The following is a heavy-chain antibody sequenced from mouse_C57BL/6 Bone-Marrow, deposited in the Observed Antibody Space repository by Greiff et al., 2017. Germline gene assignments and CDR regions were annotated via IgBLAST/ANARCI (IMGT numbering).Heavy chain of an antibody. V-gene: IGHV1-72*01. D-gene: IGHD2-5*01. CDR2: IDPNSGGT. Sequence: QVQLQQSGAELVKPGASVKLSCKASGYTFTSYWMHWVKQRPGRGLEWIGRIDPNSGGTKYNEKFKSKATLTVDKPSSTAYMQIRSLTSEDSAVYYCARSSYSNYFDYWGQGTTLTVAS. CDR3: ARSSYSNYFDY. J-gene: IGHJ2*01. CDR1: GYTFTSYW.